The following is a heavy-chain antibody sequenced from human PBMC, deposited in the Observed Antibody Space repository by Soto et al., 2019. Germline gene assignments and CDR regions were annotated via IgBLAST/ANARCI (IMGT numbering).Heavy chain of an antibody. J-gene: IGHJ4*02. D-gene: IGHD3-3*01. Sequence: SETLSLTCTVSGGSISSGDYYWSWIRQPPGKGLEWIGYIYYSGSTYYNPSLKSRVTVSVDTSKNQFSLKLSSVTAADTAVYYCARGVITLFGIDYWGQGTLVTVSS. CDR3: ARGVITLFGIDY. V-gene: IGHV4-30-4*01. CDR2: IYYSGST. CDR1: GGSISSGDYY.